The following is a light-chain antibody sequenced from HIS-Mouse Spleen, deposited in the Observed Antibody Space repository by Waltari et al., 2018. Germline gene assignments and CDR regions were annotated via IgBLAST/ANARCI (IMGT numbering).Light chain of an antibody. CDR2: DGS. CDR1: SRYVGGYHL. V-gene: IGLV2-23*01. J-gene: IGLJ2*01. Sequence: QSALTQPPSLSGSPGQSITIPCTATSRYVGGYHLVSWYQQHPGKAPKRMLYDGSKRPSGVSNRFSGSKSGNTASLTISGLQAEDEADYYCCSYAGSSTLVFGGGTKLTVL. CDR3: CSYAGSSTLV.